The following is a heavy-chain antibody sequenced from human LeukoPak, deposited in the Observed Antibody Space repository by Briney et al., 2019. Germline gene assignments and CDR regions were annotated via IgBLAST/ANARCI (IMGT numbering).Heavy chain of an antibody. CDR2: IKSGSSAK. CDR3: ARWSRFLEWLSPDGFDI. CDR1: GFTFSSYE. Sequence: GGSLRLSCAASGFTFSSYEMNWVRQAPGKGLEWVSYIKSGSSAKYYAASVKGRFIISRDDAKNSLYLQMNSLRAEDTAVYYCARWSRFLEWLSPDGFDIWGQGTMVTVSS. V-gene: IGHV3-48*03. D-gene: IGHD3-3*01. J-gene: IGHJ3*02.